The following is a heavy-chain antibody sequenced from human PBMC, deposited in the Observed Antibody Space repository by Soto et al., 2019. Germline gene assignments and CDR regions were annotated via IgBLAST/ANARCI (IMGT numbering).Heavy chain of an antibody. J-gene: IGHJ4*02. CDR3: TLHIVVVTSIHNYFNH. D-gene: IGHD2-21*02. V-gene: IGHV3-15*01. Sequence: EVQLVESGGGLVKPGGSLTLSCAASGFTFTNAWMSWVRQAPGKGLEWVGRIKSKTDGGTTDFAAPVKGRFTISRDDSKNTVYLEMNSLQIEDTAVYYCTLHIVVVTSIHNYFNHWGQGTLVTVSS. CDR2: IKSKTDGGTT. CDR1: GFTFTNAW.